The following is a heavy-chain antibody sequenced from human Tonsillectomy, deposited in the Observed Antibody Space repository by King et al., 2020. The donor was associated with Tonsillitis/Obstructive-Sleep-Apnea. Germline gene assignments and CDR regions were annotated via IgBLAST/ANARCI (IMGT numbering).Heavy chain of an antibody. V-gene: IGHV4-59*01. CDR3: ARLITGTTPDY. CDR1: GGSISSYY. CDR2: IYYSGST. J-gene: IGHJ4*02. Sequence: QLQESGPGLVKPSETLSLTCTVSGGSISSYYWSWIRQPPGKGLEWIGYIYYSGSTNYNPSLKSRVTISVDTSKNQFSLKLSSVTAADTAVYYCARLITGTTPDYWGQGPLVTVSS. D-gene: IGHD1-7*01.